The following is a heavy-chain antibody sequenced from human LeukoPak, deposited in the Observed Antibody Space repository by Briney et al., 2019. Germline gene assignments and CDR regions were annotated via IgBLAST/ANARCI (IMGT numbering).Heavy chain of an antibody. CDR2: IIPIFGTA. CDR1: GGTFSSYA. V-gene: IGHV1-69*13. Sequence: SVKVSCKASGGTFSSYAISWVRQAPGQGLEWMGGIIPIFGTANYAQKFQGRVTITADESTSTAYMELSSLRSGDTAVYYCASLGATGYYYYYYYMDVWGKGTTVTVSS. D-gene: IGHD1-26*01. J-gene: IGHJ6*03. CDR3: ASLGATGYYYYYYYMDV.